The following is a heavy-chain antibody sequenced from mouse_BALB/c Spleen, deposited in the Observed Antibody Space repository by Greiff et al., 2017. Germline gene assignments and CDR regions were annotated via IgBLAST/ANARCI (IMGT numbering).Heavy chain of an antibody. Sequence: EVQLQQSGPELVKPGASVKMSCKASGYTFTSYVMHWVKQKPGQGLEWIGYINPYNDGTKYNEKFKGKATLTSAKSSSTAYMELSSLTSEDSAVYYCARGDYGYGRSYYAMDDWGQGTSVTVSS. J-gene: IGHJ4*01. CDR1: GYTFTSYV. CDR3: ARGDYGYGRSYYAMDD. D-gene: IGHD2-2*01. CDR2: INPYNDGT. V-gene: IGHV1-14*01.